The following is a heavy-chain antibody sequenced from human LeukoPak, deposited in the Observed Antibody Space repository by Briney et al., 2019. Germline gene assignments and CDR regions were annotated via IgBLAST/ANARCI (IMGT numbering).Heavy chain of an antibody. Sequence: PSETLSLTCAVYGGSFSGYYWSWIRQPPGKGLEWVGEINHSGSTNYNPSLKSRVTISVDTSKNQFSLKLSSVTAADTAVYYCARQRYSSGWYSRIFDCWGQGTLVTVSS. V-gene: IGHV4-34*01. CDR2: INHSGST. CDR3: ARQRYSSGWYSRIFDC. D-gene: IGHD6-19*01. J-gene: IGHJ4*02. CDR1: GGSFSGYY.